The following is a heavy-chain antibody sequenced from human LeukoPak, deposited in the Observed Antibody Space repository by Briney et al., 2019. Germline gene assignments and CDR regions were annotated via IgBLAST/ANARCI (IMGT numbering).Heavy chain of an antibody. V-gene: IGHV3-21*01. CDR3: ARDVHYDFWTGYYSTWPLGY. J-gene: IGHJ4*02. CDR2: ISSSRSYI. D-gene: IGHD3-3*01. Sequence: GGSLRLSCAASGFTFSSYSMNWVRQAPGEGLEWVSSISSSRSYIYYADSVRGRFTVSRDDAKNSLYLQMNSLRAEDTAVYYCARDVHYDFWTGYYSTWPLGYWGQGTLVIVSS. CDR1: GFTFSSYS.